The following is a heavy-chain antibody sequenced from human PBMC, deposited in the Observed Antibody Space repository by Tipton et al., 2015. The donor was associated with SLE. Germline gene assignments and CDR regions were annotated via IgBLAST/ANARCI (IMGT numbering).Heavy chain of an antibody. CDR2: IGYDGTNR. V-gene: IGHV3-30*01. D-gene: IGHD2-2*02. CDR3: ARDGYTHTWYYLDS. Sequence: SLRLSCATSGFNFSTYALHWVRQAPGKGLEWVAVIGYDGTNRHYVDSVKGRFTISRDNSRNTLLLQMTSLRPEDTAVYFCARDGYTHTWYYLDSWGQGTLVTVSS. J-gene: IGHJ4*02. CDR1: GFNFSTYA.